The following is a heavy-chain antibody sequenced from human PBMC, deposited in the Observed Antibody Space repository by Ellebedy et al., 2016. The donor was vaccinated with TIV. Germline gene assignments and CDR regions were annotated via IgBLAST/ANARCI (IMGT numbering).Heavy chain of an antibody. V-gene: IGHV3-23*01. CDR2: ISADATTT. D-gene: IGHD3-22*01. J-gene: IGHJ4*02. Sequence: GESLKISCAASGFTFSAFAMHWVRQAPGKGLEWVSVISADATTTDYADSVKGRFTITRDNSKNTLYLQMDRLRAEDTAVYYCAKGTSSGFNYDRVGSEYWGQGALVTVSS. CDR1: GFTFSAFA. CDR3: AKGTSSGFNYDRVGSEY.